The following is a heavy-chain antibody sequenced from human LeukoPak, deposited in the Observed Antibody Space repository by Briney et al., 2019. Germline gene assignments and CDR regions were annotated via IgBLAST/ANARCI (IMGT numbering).Heavy chain of an antibody. CDR1: GYTFTDYY. J-gene: IGHJ5*02. CDR2: SNPDRGST. Sequence: GASVKVSCKASGYTFTDYYIHWLRQAPAQGLEWGGWSNPDRGSTRYEQRFTGRSTITRDTSITTAYMYLSRVRSDDTAVYYCARDSSGWFDPWGQGTLVTVSS. D-gene: IGHD6-19*01. CDR3: ARDSSGWFDP. V-gene: IGHV1-2*02.